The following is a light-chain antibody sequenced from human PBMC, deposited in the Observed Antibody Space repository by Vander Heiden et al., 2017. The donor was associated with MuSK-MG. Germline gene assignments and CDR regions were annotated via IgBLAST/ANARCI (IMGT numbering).Light chain of an antibody. J-gene: IGLJ3*02. Sequence: SDELTQAPSVSVSPGQTARITCSGETLANQYSYWYQQKPGQSPVLVIYKDTERPSTIPERCSGSSSGTTVTLTISGVQAEEEADYYCQSALSGGTHWVFGGGTSLTVL. CDR3: QSALSGGTHWV. CDR1: TLANQY. V-gene: IGLV3-25*02. CDR2: KDT.